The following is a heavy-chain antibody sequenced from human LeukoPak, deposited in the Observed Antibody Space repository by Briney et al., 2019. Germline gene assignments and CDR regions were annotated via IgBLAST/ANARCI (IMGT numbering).Heavy chain of an antibody. V-gene: IGHV3-72*01. CDR2: SRNKDHMYST. J-gene: IGHJ4*02. Sequence: GRSLRLSCAASGFTFSSYGMHWVRQAAGKGLEWVGRSRNKDHMYSTEYAASVEGRFTISRDLSKNSLYLQMNSLKVEDTAIYYCVRGHDSFDYWGQGTLVTVSS. CDR3: VRGHDSFDY. CDR1: GFTFSSYG.